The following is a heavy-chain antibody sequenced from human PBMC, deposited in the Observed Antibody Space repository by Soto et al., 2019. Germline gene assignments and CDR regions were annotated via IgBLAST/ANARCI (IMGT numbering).Heavy chain of an antibody. CDR1: GFTFSNAW. Sequence: GGSLRLSCASSGFTFSNAWMSWVRQAPGKGLEWVGRIKSKTDGGTTDYAAPVKGRFTISRDDSKNTLYLQMNSLKTEDTAVYYCTTYIVVVVAATATLDYWGQGTLVTVSS. V-gene: IGHV3-15*01. CDR3: TTYIVVVVAATATLDY. J-gene: IGHJ4*02. D-gene: IGHD2-15*01. CDR2: IKSKTDGGTT.